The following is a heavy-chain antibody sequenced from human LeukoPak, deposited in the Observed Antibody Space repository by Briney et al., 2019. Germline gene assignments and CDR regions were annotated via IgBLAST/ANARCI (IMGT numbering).Heavy chain of an antibody. Sequence: SETLSLTCTVSGGSISSYYWSWIRQPAGKGLEWIGRIYTSGSTNYNPSLKSRVTMSVDTSKNQFSLKLSSVTAADTAVYYCARGYYDSSGYYSLDYWGQGTLVTVSS. D-gene: IGHD3-22*01. CDR1: GGSISSYY. CDR3: ARGYYDSSGYYSLDY. V-gene: IGHV4-4*07. J-gene: IGHJ4*02. CDR2: IYTSGST.